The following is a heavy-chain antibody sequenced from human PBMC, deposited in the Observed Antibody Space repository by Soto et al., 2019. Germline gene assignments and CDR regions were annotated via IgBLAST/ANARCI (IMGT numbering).Heavy chain of an antibody. CDR3: ATNGNDLGDDAFDI. Sequence: GGFLRLSCAASGFTFSSYGMHWVRQAPGKGLEWVAVISYDGSNKYYADSVKGRFTISRDNSKNTLYLQMNSLRAEDTAVYYCATNGNDLGDDAFDIWGQGTMVTVSS. D-gene: IGHD1-1*01. CDR1: GFTFSSYG. CDR2: ISYDGSNK. V-gene: IGHV3-30*03. J-gene: IGHJ3*02.